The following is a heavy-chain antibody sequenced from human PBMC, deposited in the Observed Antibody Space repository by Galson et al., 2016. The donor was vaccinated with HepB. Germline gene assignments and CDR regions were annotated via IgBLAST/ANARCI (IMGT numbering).Heavy chain of an antibody. CDR2: ISGSSSYI. D-gene: IGHD4-23*01. V-gene: IGHV3-21*01. Sequence: SLRLSCAASGFTFSSESMNWVRQAPGKGLEWVSSISGSSSYIYHADSLKGRFTISRDNAKNSLYLQMNSLRAEDTAVYYCARGNGGRYYFDYWGQGTLVTVSS. J-gene: IGHJ4*02. CDR3: ARGNGGRYYFDY. CDR1: GFTFSSES.